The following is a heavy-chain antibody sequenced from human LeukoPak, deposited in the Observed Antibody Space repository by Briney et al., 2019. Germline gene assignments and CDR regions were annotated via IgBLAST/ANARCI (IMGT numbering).Heavy chain of an antibody. CDR2: IIPIFGTA. V-gene: IGHV1-69*05. J-gene: IGHJ4*02. D-gene: IGHD3-22*01. CDR3: ARVGGVYYYDSSGTYDY. CDR1: GGTFSSYA. Sequence: GASVKVSCKASGGTFSSYAISWVRQAPGQGLEWMGGIIPIFGTANYAQKFQGRVTMTRDMSTSTVYMELSSLRSEDTAVYYCARVGGVYYYDSSGTYDYWGQGTLVTVSS.